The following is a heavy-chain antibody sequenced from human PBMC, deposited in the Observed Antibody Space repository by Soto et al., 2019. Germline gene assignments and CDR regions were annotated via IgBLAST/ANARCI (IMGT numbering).Heavy chain of an antibody. CDR1: GGSITSYH. V-gene: IGHV4-59*08. Sequence: LSLTCIVPGGSITSYHWSWIRQFPGKGLEWIAYTSYTGSTNYNPSLKSRVTISLDKYENQFSLKVTSLTAADTAVYYCASRDPGTSVDYWGQGTLVTVSS. D-gene: IGHD1-7*01. CDR2: TSYTGST. CDR3: ASRDPGTSVDY. J-gene: IGHJ4*02.